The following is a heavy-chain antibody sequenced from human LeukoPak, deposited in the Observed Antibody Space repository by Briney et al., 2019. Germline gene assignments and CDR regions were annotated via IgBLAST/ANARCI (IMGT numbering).Heavy chain of an antibody. CDR2: ISYDGSNK. D-gene: IGHD1-26*01. V-gene: IGHV3-30*03. CDR1: GFTFSSYG. J-gene: IGHJ4*02. CDR3: ARTGLVGATTLGLFDY. Sequence: GRSLRLSCAASGFTFSSYGMHWVRQAPGKGLEWVAVISYDGSNKYYADSVKGRFKISRDNTKNTLYLQMNSLRAEDTAVYYCARTGLVGATTLGLFDYWGQGTLVTVSS.